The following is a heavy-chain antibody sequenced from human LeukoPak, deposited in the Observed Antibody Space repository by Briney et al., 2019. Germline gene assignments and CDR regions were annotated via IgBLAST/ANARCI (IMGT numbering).Heavy chain of an antibody. CDR2: INPNSGGT. V-gene: IGHV1-2*02. D-gene: IGHD2-21*01. CDR3: ARDRESIQSFDY. Sequence: ASVKVSCKASGYTFTGYYMHWVRQAPGQGLEWMGWINPNSGGTNYAQKFQGRVTMTRDTSISTAYMELSRLRSDDTAVYYCARDRESIQSFDYWGEATLVTVSS. J-gene: IGHJ4*02. CDR1: GYTFTGYY.